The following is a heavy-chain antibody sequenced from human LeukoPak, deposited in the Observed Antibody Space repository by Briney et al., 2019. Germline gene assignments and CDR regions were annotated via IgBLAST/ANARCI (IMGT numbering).Heavy chain of an antibody. CDR3: AKDSWEAVTTYNNWFDP. Sequence: AGGSLRLSCAASGFTVSSNSMTWVRQAPGKGLEWVSDIYSGGSRGSTYYADSVKGRFTISRDNSKNTLYLQMNSLRAEDTAVYYCAKDSWEAVTTYNNWFDPWGQGTLVTVSS. CDR2: IYSGGSRGST. CDR1: GFTVSSNS. D-gene: IGHD4-17*01. V-gene: IGHV3-66*01. J-gene: IGHJ5*02.